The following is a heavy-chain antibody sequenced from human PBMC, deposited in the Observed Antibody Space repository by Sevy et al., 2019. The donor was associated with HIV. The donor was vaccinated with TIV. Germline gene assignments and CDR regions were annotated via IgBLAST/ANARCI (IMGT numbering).Heavy chain of an antibody. J-gene: IGHJ5*02. V-gene: IGHV3-15*01. CDR3: TTATWSQEDYYNS. CDR1: GFTFSNAW. CDR2: IKDKIYHGTI. Sequence: GGSLRLSCAASGFTFSNAWMSWVRQAPGKGLEWVGRIKDKIYHGTIYYAAPVKGRFSISRDDSKNTMYLQMNSLKTEDTAVYYCTTATWSQEDYYNSWGQGTLVTVSS. D-gene: IGHD3-10*01.